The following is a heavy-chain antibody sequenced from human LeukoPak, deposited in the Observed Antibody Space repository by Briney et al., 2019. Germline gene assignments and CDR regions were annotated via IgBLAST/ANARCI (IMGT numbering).Heavy chain of an antibody. D-gene: IGHD3-10*01. CDR3: AREDVWFGEWNWFDP. J-gene: IGHJ5*02. CDR2: IKQDGSEK. V-gene: IGHV3-7*01. CDR1: GFTFSSYW. Sequence: GGSLRLSRAASGFTFSSYWMSWVRQAPGKGLEWVANIKQDGSEKYYVDSVKGRFTISRDNAKNSLYLQMNSLRAEDTAVYYCAREDVWFGEWNWFDPWGQGTLVTVSS.